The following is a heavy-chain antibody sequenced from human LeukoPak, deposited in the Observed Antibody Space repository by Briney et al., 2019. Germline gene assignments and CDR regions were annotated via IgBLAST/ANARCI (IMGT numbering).Heavy chain of an antibody. V-gene: IGHV4-4*07. Sequence: SETLSLTCTVSGASISSSYCTWMRQPAGEGLEWIGRISTGGSTTYNPAFKSRVTMSVDMSKNQFSLNLTSVTAADTAVYYCARDQTYDVSSGYDYVPYFQHWGQGILVTVSS. CDR2: ISTGGST. J-gene: IGHJ1*01. CDR3: ARDQTYDVSSGYDYVPYFQH. CDR1: GASISSSY. D-gene: IGHD3-22*01.